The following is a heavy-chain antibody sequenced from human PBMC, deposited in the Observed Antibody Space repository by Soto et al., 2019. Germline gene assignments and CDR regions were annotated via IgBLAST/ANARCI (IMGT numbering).Heavy chain of an antibody. D-gene: IGHD6-6*01. CDR1: GGSITSHY. CDR3: AREDYTISSGFDP. J-gene: IGHJ5*02. V-gene: IGHV4-59*11. Sequence: SETLSLTCSVSGGSITSHYWTWIRQPPGKGLEWIGSIFYSGSTNYNPSLQSRVTMSIDRSTNQFSLRLSFLTAADTAVYYCAREDYTISSGFDPWGQGTLVTVSS. CDR2: IFYSGST.